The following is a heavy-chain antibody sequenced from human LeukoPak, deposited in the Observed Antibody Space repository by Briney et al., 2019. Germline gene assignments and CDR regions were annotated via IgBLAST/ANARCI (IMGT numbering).Heavy chain of an antibody. CDR2: INTDGSST. Sequence: GGSLRLSCAASGFTFSNAWMSWVRQAPGKGLVWVSRINTDGSSTNYADSVKGRFTISRDNAKNTLYLQMNNLRAEDTTVYYCSGGGSGWYSNYWGQGTLVTVSS. V-gene: IGHV3-74*01. D-gene: IGHD6-19*01. J-gene: IGHJ4*02. CDR3: SGGGSGWYSNY. CDR1: GFTFSNAW.